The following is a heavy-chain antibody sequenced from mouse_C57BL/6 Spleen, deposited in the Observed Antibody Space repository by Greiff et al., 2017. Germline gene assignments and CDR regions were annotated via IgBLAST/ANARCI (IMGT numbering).Heavy chain of an antibody. CDR3: TISSCVDWFAD. CDR1: GYTFTDYE. Sequence: QVQLQQSGAELVRPGASVTLSCKASGYTFTDYEMHWVKQTPVHGLEWIGAIDPETGGTAYNQKFKGKAILTADTSSSTAYMRLRSLTSEDSAVYYSTISSCVDWFADWGQGTLVTVST. CDR2: IDPETGGT. D-gene: IGHD1-1*01. J-gene: IGHJ3*01. V-gene: IGHV1-15*01.